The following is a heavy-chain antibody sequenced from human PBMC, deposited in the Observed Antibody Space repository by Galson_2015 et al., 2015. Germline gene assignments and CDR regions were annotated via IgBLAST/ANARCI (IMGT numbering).Heavy chain of an antibody. CDR2: ITYDGSNK. V-gene: IGHV3-30-3*01. CDR3: ARPAVRAFDI. J-gene: IGHJ3*02. Sequence: SLRLSCAASGFTFSSYAMHWVRQAPGKGLEWVAVITYDGSNKYYADSVKGRFTISRDNSKNTLYLQMNSLRAEDTAVYYCARPAVRAFDIWGQGTMLTVSS. CDR1: GFTFSSYA.